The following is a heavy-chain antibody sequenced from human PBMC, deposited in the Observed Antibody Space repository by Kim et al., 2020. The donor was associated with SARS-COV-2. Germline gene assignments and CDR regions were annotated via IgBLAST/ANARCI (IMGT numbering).Heavy chain of an antibody. Sequence: TGYAQKFQGRVTMTRNTSISTAYMELSSLRSEDTAVYYCARDKLSPGMDVWGKGTTVTVSS. CDR2: T. J-gene: IGHJ6*04. V-gene: IGHV1-8*01. D-gene: IGHD1-7*01. CDR3: ARDKLSPGMDV.